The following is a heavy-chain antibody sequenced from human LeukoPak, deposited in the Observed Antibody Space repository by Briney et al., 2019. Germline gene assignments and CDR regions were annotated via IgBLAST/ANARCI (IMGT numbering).Heavy chain of an antibody. J-gene: IGHJ4*02. CDR3: ARWVPATAMPAHFDY. CDR1: GGSFSGYY. D-gene: IGHD2-2*01. V-gene: IGHV4-34*01. CDR2: INHSGST. Sequence: PSETLSLTCAVYGGSFSGYYCSWIRQPPGKGLEWIGEINHSGSTNYNPSLKSRVTISVDTSKNQFSLKLSSVTAADTAVYYCARWVPATAMPAHFDYWGQGTLVTVSP.